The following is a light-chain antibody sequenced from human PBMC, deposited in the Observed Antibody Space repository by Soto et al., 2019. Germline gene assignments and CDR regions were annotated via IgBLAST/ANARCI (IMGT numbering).Light chain of an antibody. Sequence: EIVLAQSPATVSVSLGERVTVSCSARQSVDINLAWYQQKPSQAPRPLIYGAYTRATDMPGRFSGSGAGAEFTLTISSLQSEDSAVYYCQQHRSWPLTFGQGTKLEIK. CDR2: GAY. CDR1: QSVDIN. J-gene: IGKJ1*01. CDR3: QQHRSWPLT. V-gene: IGKV3D-15*01.